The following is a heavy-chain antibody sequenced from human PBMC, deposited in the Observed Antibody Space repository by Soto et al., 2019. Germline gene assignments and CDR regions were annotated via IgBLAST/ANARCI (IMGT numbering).Heavy chain of an antibody. CDR2: ISGSGGST. CDR1: GFTFSSYA. CDR3: ANVGSYYYDSSGYYGAGAFDI. J-gene: IGHJ3*02. D-gene: IGHD3-22*01. V-gene: IGHV3-23*01. Sequence: GGSLRLSCAASGFTFSSYAMSWVRQAPGKGLEWVSAISGSGGSTYYADSVKGRFTISRDNSKNTLYLQMNSLRAEDTAVYYCANVGSYYYDSSGYYGAGAFDIWGQGTMVTVSS.